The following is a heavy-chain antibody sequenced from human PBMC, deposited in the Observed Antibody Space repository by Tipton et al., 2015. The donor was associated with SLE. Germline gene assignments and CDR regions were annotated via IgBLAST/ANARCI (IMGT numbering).Heavy chain of an antibody. Sequence: TLSLTCAVSGGSISSSSYYWGWIRQPPGKGLEWIGYIYYSGSTYYNPSLKSRVTISVDTSKNQFSLKLSSVTAADTAVYYCARGPLLDLWGRGTLVTVSS. V-gene: IGHV4-39*07. CDR2: IYYSGST. J-gene: IGHJ2*01. CDR1: GGSISSSSYY. CDR3: ARGPLLDL. D-gene: IGHD5/OR15-5a*01.